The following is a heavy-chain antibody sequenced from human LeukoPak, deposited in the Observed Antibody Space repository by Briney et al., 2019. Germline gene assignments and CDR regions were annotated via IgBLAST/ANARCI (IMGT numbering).Heavy chain of an antibody. CDR3: AREVGYSFRLETDY. V-gene: IGHV4-30-4*01. CDR1: GGSISSGDYY. J-gene: IGHJ4*02. Sequence: PSETLSLTCTVSGGSISSGDYYWSWIRQPPGKGLEWIGYIYYSGSTYYNPSLKSRVTISVDTSKNQFSLKLSSVTAADTAVYYCAREVGYSFRLETDYWGQGTLVTVSS. CDR2: IYYSGST. D-gene: IGHD5-18*01.